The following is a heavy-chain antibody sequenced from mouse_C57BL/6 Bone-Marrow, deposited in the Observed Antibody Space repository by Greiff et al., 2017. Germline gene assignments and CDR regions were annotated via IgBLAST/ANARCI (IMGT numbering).Heavy chain of an antibody. CDR2: ISYDGSN. CDR3: AREDDGYFDY. V-gene: IGHV3-6*01. CDR1: GYSITSGYY. J-gene: IGHJ2*01. D-gene: IGHD2-3*01. Sequence: ESGPGLVKPSQSLSLTCSVTGYSITSGYYWNWIRQFPGNKLEWMGYISYDGSNNYNPSLKNRISITRDTSKNQFFLKLNSVTTEDTATYYCAREDDGYFDYWGQGTTLTVSS.